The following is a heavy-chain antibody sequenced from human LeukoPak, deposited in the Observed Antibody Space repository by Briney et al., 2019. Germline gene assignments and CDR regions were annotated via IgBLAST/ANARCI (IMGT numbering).Heavy chain of an antibody. Sequence: SETLSLTCTVSGGSINNYYWSWIRQPPGKGLEWIGYIYYSGSTNYNPSLKSRVTISVDTSKNRFSLKLSSVTAADTAVYYCARHLAQQWLVRTGFDAFDIWGQGTMVTVSS. CDR2: IYYSGST. D-gene: IGHD6-19*01. CDR3: ARHLAQQWLVRTGFDAFDI. J-gene: IGHJ3*02. CDR1: GGSINNYY. V-gene: IGHV4-59*08.